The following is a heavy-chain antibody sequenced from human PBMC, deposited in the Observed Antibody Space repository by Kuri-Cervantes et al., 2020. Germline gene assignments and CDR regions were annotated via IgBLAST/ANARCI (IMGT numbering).Heavy chain of an antibody. CDR2: INQDGSER. CDR3: AREKDSGSYPFDY. J-gene: IGHJ4*02. CDR1: EFTFSNYG. V-gene: IGHV3-7*01. Sequence: GESLKISCAASEFTFSNYGMHWVRQAPGKGLEWVANINQDGSERYYVDSVKDRFIIFRDNARNSLSLQMNSLRAEDTAVYYCAREKDSGSYPFDYWGQGTLVTVSS. D-gene: IGHD1-26*01.